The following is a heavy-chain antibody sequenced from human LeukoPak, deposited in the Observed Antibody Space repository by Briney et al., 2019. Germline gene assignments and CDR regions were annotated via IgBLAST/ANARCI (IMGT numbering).Heavy chain of an antibody. CDR3: ARWSAAAEHSYYFDY. V-gene: IGHV1-46*01. CDR1: GYTFTSYY. CDR2: INPSGGST. Sequence: ASVKVSCKASGYTFTSYYMHWVRQAPGRGLEWMGIINPSGGSTSYAQKFQGRVTMTRDTSTSTVYMELSSLRSEDTAVYYCARWSAAAEHSYYFDYWGQGTLVTVSS. J-gene: IGHJ4*02. D-gene: IGHD6-13*01.